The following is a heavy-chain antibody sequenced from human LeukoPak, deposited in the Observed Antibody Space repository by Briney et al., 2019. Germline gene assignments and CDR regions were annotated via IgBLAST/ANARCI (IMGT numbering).Heavy chain of an antibody. Sequence: GGSLRLSCAASGFTFSSYEMNWVRQAPGKGLEWVSYISSSGSTIYYADSVKGRFTISRDNAKNSLYLQMNSLRGEDTAVYYCARFGTTVTRNYWGQGTLVTVSS. CDR1: GFTFSSYE. CDR2: ISSSGSTI. CDR3: ARFGTTVTRNY. D-gene: IGHD4-17*01. J-gene: IGHJ4*02. V-gene: IGHV3-48*03.